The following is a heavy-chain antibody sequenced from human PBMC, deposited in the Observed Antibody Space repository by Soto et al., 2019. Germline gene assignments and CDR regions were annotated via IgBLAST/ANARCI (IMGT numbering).Heavy chain of an antibody. J-gene: IGHJ4*02. CDR1: GFTLSDHY. Sequence: GGSLRLSCAASGFTLSDHYMDWVRQAPGKGLEWVGRTRNEANSYIIEYAASVKGRFTISRDDSNNSVYLQMKSLKTEDTAVYYCARAWSGSYYSIGYWGQGTLVTVSS. V-gene: IGHV3-72*01. CDR3: ARAWSGSYYSIGY. D-gene: IGHD1-26*01. CDR2: TRNEANSYII.